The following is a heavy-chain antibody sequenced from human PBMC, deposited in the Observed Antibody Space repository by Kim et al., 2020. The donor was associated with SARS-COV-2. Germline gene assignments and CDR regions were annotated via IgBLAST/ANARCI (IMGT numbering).Heavy chain of an antibody. CDR1: GFTFSSYG. CDR3: ARGGPGIAARLGGRPYYYYGMDV. CDR2: IWYDGSNK. Sequence: GGSLRLSCAASGFTFSSYGMHWVRLAPGKGLEWVAVIWYDGSNKYYADSVKGRFTISRDNSKNTLYLQMNSLRAEDTAVYYCARGGPGIAARLGGRPYYYYGMDVWGQGTTVTVSS. J-gene: IGHJ6*02. D-gene: IGHD6-6*01. V-gene: IGHV3-33*01.